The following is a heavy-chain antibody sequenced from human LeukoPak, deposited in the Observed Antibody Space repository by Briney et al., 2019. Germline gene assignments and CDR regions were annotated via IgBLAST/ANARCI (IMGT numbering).Heavy chain of an antibody. CDR2: IWNDGNNT. Sequence: GGSLILSCAASGFTFSCYGIHWVLQAPGKGLELVALIWNDGNNTYYDDSVKSRFTISSDNSKNTLYLQMNSLRAEDTAVYYCARDFCSGGSCYPDAIDIWGQGTMVTVSS. CDR3: ARDFCSGGSCYPDAIDI. D-gene: IGHD2-15*01. CDR1: GFTFSCYG. J-gene: IGHJ3*02. V-gene: IGHV3-33*01.